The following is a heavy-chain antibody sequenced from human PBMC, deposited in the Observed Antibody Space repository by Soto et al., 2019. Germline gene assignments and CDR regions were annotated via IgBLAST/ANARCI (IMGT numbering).Heavy chain of an antibody. Sequence: EVQLLDSGGGLVQPGGSLRLSCAASGFTFNNYAMSWFRQAPGKGLEWVSSISASGGSTNYAVSVKGRFTISRDNSENTVYLQMNSLRAEDTAVYYCVKTRLAGGFDYWGQGSLVTVSS. J-gene: IGHJ4*02. V-gene: IGHV3-23*01. CDR2: ISASGGST. D-gene: IGHD3-16*01. CDR1: GFTFNNYA. CDR3: VKTRLAGGFDY.